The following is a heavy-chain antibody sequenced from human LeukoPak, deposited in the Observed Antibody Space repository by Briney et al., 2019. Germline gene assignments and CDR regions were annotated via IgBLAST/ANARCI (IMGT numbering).Heavy chain of an antibody. V-gene: IGHV3-30*18. CDR1: GFTFSSYG. D-gene: IGHD3-22*01. Sequence: GGSLRLSCAASGFTFSSYGVHWARQAPGKGLEWVAVISYDGSKKYYADSVKGRFTISRDNSKNTLYLQMDSLRAEDTAVYYCAKDATYYYYDRSGYSQADYWGQGTLVAVSS. CDR2: ISYDGSKK. CDR3: AKDATYYYYDRSGYSQADY. J-gene: IGHJ4*02.